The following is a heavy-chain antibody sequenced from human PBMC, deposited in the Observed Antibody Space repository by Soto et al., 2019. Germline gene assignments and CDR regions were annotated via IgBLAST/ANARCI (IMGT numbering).Heavy chain of an antibody. CDR2: INSDGITT. Sequence: EVPLVESGVGPVQAGGSLRLSCAASGLTLSNFWMQWVRQGPGKGLVGVAHINSDGITTKYAESVKGRFTISRDAVKNMLHLQMNSLRHDDTAVYYCAKVKGGSGARGDPLDLWGQGILVTVSS. V-gene: IGHV3-74*03. J-gene: IGHJ5*02. D-gene: IGHD2-15*01. CDR1: GLTLSNFW. CDR3: AKVKGGSGARGDPLDL.